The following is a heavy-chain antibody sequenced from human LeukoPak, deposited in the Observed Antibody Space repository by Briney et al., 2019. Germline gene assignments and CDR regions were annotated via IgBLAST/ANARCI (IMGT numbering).Heavy chain of an antibody. CDR3: ARESQGVYYHDSSGYSPFDY. D-gene: IGHD3-22*01. CDR1: GGTFSSYA. V-gene: IGHV1-69*13. J-gene: IGHJ4*02. Sequence: ASVKVSCKASGGTFSSYAISWVRQAPGQGLEWMGGIIPIFGTANYAQKFQGRVTITADESTSTAYMELSSLRSEDTAVYYCARESQGVYYHDSSGYSPFDYWGQGTLVTVSS. CDR2: IIPIFGTA.